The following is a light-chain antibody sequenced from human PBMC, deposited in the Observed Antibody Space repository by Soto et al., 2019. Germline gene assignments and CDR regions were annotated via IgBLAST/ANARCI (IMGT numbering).Light chain of an antibody. CDR3: QQSNRTPLT. J-gene: IGKJ1*01. V-gene: IGKV1-39*01. CDR1: QSISRY. CDR2: AAS. Sequence: IQMTQSPPSLSASAGDRVSITCRASQSISRYLNWYQQKPGKAPKLLIHAASSLQSGVPSRFSGSGSGTDFTLTISDLQPEDFATYYCQQSNRTPLTFGQGTKVEIK.